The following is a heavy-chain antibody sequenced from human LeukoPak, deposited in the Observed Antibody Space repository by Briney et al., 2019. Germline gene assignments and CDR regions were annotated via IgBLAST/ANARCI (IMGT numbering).Heavy chain of an antibody. CDR3: ARGPPTCSGYYPRSDL. CDR2: IRSSSSYT. V-gene: IGHV3-11*05. Sequence: GGSLSLSCAASGFTYSDYYMSWIRQAPGKGLECVSYIRSSSSYTNYADSVKGRFTISRDNAKHSLYLQMNSLRAEDTAFYYCARGPPTCSGYYPRSDLWGQGALVTVSS. D-gene: IGHD3-3*01. CDR1: GFTYSDYY. J-gene: IGHJ5*02.